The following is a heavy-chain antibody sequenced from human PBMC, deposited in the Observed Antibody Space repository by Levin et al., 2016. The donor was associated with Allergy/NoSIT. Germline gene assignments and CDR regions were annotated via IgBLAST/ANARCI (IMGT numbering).Heavy chain of an antibody. J-gene: IGHJ3*02. CDR1: GGTFSSYT. CDR2: IIPILGIA. V-gene: IGHV1-69*02. CDR3: ARDLYYYDSSGYSPRSRGAFDI. Sequence: SVKVSCKASGGTFSSYTISWVRQAPGQGLEWMGRIIPILGIANYAQKFQGRVTITADKSTSTAYMELSSLRSEDTAVYYCARDLYYYDSSGYSPRSRGAFDIWGQGTMVTVSS. D-gene: IGHD3-22*01.